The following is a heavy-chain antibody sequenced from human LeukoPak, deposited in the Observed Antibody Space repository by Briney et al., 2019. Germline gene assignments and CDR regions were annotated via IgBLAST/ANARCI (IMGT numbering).Heavy chain of an antibody. D-gene: IGHD2-2*01. J-gene: IGHJ6*03. Sequence: SVKVSCKASGGTFSSYAISWVRQAPGQGLEWMGRIIPILGIANYAQKFQGRVTITADESTSTAYMELSSLRSEDTAVYYCASGHIVVVPAAMSRVDYYYYYYMDVWGKGTTVTVSS. CDR1: GGTFSSYA. CDR2: IIPILGIA. V-gene: IGHV1-69*04. CDR3: ASGHIVVVPAAMSRVDYYYYYYMDV.